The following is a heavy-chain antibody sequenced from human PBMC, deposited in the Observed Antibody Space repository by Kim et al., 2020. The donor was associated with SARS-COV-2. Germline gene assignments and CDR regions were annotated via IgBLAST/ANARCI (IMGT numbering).Heavy chain of an antibody. CDR1: GYTFTGYY. Sequence: VSVKVSCKASGYTFTGYYMHWVRQAPGQGLEWMGWINPNSGGTNYAQKFQGRVTMTRDTSISTAYMELSRLRSDDTAVYYCARCYYGSGSDYILESFPCSCDPWGQGTLVTVSS. CDR2: INPNSGGT. CDR3: ARCYYGSGSDYILESFPCSCDP. J-gene: IGHJ5*02. D-gene: IGHD3-10*01. V-gene: IGHV1-2*02.